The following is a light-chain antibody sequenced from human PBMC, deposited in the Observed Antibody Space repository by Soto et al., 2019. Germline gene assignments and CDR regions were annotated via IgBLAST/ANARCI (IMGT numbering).Light chain of an antibody. Sequence: AIQMTQSPSSLSASVGDRVAISCRASQDIRNTLAWYQQKPGEAPKLLIFAASNLQSGVPSRFSGSGSVTDFTLAITGLQPQDFLIQHRLRSYNFSLTFRHGSQV. J-gene: IGKJ1*01. V-gene: IGKV1-6*01. CDR1: QDIRNT. CDR2: AAS. CDR3: LRSYNFSLT.